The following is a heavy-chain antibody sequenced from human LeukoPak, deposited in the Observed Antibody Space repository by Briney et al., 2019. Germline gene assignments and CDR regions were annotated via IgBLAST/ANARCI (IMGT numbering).Heavy chain of an antibody. CDR3: AREEDIVVVPAPGKSYYYYYGMDV. CDR2: ISYDGSNK. V-gene: IGHV3-30*03. J-gene: IGHJ6*02. Sequence: PGGSLRLSCAASGFTFSSYGMHWVRQAPGKGLEWVAVISYDGSNKYYADSVKGRLTISRDNSKNTLYLQMNSLRAEDTAVYYCAREEDIVVVPAPGKSYYYYYGMDVWGQGTTVTVSS. D-gene: IGHD2-2*01. CDR1: GFTFSSYG.